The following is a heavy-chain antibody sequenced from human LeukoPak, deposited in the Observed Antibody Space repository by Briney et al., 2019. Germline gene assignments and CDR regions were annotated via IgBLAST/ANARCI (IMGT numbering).Heavy chain of an antibody. CDR2: IYYSGST. CDR3: ARSYYYDYRQIDY. J-gene: IGHJ4*02. D-gene: IGHD3-22*01. Sequence: SETLSLTCSVSGDSISTSSYYWGWIRQPPGKGLEWLGSIYYSGSTYYNPSLKSRVTISVDTSKNQFSLNLYSVTAADTAVFYCARSYYYDYRQIDYWGQGTLVTVSS. V-gene: IGHV4-39*01. CDR1: GDSISTSSYY.